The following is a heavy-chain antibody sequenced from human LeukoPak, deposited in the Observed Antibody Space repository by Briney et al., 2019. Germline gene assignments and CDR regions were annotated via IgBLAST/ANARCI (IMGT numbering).Heavy chain of an antibody. V-gene: IGHV4-38-2*02. CDR2: IYHSGRT. Sequence: SETLSLTCTVSGYSISSGYYWGWIRQPPGKGLERIGSIYHSGRTYYNPSLKSRVTISVDTSKNQFSLKLSSVTAADTAVYYCARDIPGPDRLYYYMDVWGKGTTVTVSS. CDR3: ARDIPGPDRLYYYMDV. J-gene: IGHJ6*03. CDR1: GYSISSGYY.